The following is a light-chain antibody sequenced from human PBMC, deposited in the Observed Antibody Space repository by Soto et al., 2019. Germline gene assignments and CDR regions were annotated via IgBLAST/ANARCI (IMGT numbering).Light chain of an antibody. J-gene: IGKJ5*01. CDR3: QRYNHLPPLT. Sequence: AARCVSETLSFRASQSVTYSYLAWYQQKPGQAPRLLIYGASTRATGIPVRFSGSGSGTEFTLTISTPPSEDFPLSYYQRYNHLPPLTFGQGTRLEIK. CDR1: QSVTYSY. V-gene: IGKV3-15*01. CDR2: GAS.